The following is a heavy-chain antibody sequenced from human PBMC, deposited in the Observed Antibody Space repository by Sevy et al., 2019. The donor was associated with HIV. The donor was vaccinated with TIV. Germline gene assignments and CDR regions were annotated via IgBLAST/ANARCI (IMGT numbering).Heavy chain of an antibody. CDR2: ISGSGGST. J-gene: IGHJ4*02. D-gene: IGHD1-26*01. V-gene: IGHV3-23*01. Sequence: GGSLRLSCAASGFTFSGYAMSWVRQAPGKGLEWVSAISGSGGSTYYADSVKGRFTISRDNSKNTLYLQMNSLRAEDTAVYYCAKGQSTGIVGATDYWGQGTLVTVSS. CDR3: AKGQSTGIVGATDY. CDR1: GFTFSGYA.